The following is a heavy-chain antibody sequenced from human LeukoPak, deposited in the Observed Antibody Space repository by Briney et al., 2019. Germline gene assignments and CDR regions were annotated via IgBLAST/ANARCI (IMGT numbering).Heavy chain of an antibody. Sequence: GSLRLSCAASGFTFSSYEMNWVRQAPGKGLEWASYISSSGSTIYYADSVKGRFTISRDNAKNSLYLQMNSLRAEDTAVYYCARLKGERSLFEYWGQGTLVTVSS. J-gene: IGHJ4*02. CDR3: ARLKGERSLFEY. CDR1: GFTFSSYE. D-gene: IGHD2-21*01. V-gene: IGHV3-48*03. CDR2: ISSSGSTI.